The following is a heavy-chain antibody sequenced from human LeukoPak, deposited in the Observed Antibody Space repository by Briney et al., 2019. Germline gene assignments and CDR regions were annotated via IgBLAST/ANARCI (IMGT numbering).Heavy chain of an antibody. J-gene: IGHJ1*01. CDR3: ARHWDSGWNSEYFQH. Sequence: SETLSLTCTVSGGSISSYYWSWIRQPPGKGLEWIGYIYYSGSTNYNPSLKSRVTISVDTSKNQFSLKLSSVTAADTAVYYCARHWDSGWNSEYFQHWGQGTLVTVSS. V-gene: IGHV4-59*08. CDR2: IYYSGST. CDR1: GGSISSYY. D-gene: IGHD6-19*01.